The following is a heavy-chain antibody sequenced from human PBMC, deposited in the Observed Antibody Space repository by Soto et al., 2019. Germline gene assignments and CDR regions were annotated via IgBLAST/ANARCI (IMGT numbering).Heavy chain of an antibody. V-gene: IGHV4-61*08. D-gene: IGHD5-18*01. CDR2: IYYSGST. Sequence: SETLSLTCTVSGGPVSSGDYFWSWIRQPPGKGLEWIGYIYYSGSTNYNASLKSRVSISLDTSKNQFSLKLSSVTAADTAVYYCARIPVDTVMINWFDPWGQGTLVTVSS. J-gene: IGHJ5*02. CDR1: GGPVSSGDYF. CDR3: ARIPVDTVMINWFDP.